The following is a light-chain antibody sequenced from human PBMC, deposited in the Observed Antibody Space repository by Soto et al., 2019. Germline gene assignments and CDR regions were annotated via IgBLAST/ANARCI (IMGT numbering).Light chain of an antibody. J-gene: IGLJ2*01. CDR3: CSYADSSTYVV. V-gene: IGLV2-23*01. CDR1: SCDVGSYNL. CDR2: EGS. Sequence: QSVLTQPASVSGYPGQSITISCTGTSCDVGSYNLVSWYQQHPGKAPKLLIYEGSKLPSGVSNRFSGSKSGNTASLTISGLQAEDEADYYCCSYADSSTYVVFGGGTKVTVL.